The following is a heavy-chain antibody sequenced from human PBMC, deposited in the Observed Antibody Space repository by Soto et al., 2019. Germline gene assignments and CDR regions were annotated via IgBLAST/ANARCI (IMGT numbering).Heavy chain of an antibody. CDR3: ARGXXXDV. CDR2: ISAYNGNT. CDR1: GYTFTSYG. Sequence: QVQLVQSGAEVKKPGASVKVSCKASGYTFTSYGISWVRQAPGQGLEWMGWISAYNGNTNYAQKLQGRVTMTTDTXXXXXXXXXXXXXXXXXXVYYCARGXXXDVWXXXTTVT. J-gene: IGHJ6*02. V-gene: IGHV1-18*04. D-gene: IGHD3-10*01.